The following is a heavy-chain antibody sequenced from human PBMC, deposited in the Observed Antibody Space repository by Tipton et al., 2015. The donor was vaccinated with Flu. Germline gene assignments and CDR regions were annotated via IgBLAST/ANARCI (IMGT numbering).Heavy chain of an antibody. V-gene: IGHV1-8*01. CDR2: MNPNSGNT. J-gene: IGHJ4*02. CDR1: GYTFTSYD. Sequence: QLVQSGAEVKKPGASVKVSCKASGYTFTSYDINWVRQATGQGLEWMGWMNPNSGNTGYAQKFQGRVTMTRNTSISTAYMELSSLRSEDTAVYYCARVDYDFWSGYYPIDYWGQGTLVTVSS. D-gene: IGHD3-3*01. CDR3: ARVDYDFWSGYYPIDY.